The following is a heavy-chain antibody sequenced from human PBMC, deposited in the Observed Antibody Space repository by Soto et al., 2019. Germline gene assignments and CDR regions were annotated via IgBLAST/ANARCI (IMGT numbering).Heavy chain of an antibody. Sequence: TCAVYGLTFSGYSWSWIRQAPGQGLEWIGANGGLADSGSTYYTTARKSSVSISRDRTQNHLSLKLRSVTAADTAVYYCARGSGFTHPREEIDGYNSQDYYYGLDVWGQGTSVS. J-gene: IGHJ6*02. CDR1: GLTFSGYS. V-gene: IGHV4-34*01. D-gene: IGHD5-12*01. CDR2: NGGLADSGST. CDR3: ARGSGFTHPREEIDGYNSQDYYYGLDV.